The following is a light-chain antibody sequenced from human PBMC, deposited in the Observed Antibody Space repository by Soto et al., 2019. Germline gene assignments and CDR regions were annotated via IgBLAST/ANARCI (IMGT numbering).Light chain of an antibody. CDR2: HAS. CDR3: QHYVQGIT. Sequence: IGLTQSPASLSSSPGKRPPLSCGASQNRSSSYIAWYQQKTGLAPRLLNSHASIRGTCIPDRFSGSGSGKDFTITISLLDDEYAVVYCCQHYVQGITFGQGTRLEIK. V-gene: IGKV3D-20*01. CDR1: QNRSSSY. J-gene: IGKJ5*01.